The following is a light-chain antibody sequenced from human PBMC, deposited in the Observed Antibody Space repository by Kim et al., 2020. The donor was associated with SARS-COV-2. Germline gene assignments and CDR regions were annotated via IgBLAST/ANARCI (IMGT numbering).Light chain of an antibody. J-gene: IGKJ5*01. CDR3: QKYNSAPLIT. V-gene: IGKV1-27*01. Sequence: IPLPPSPSSLSASVGDRVTITCRASQGISNYLAWYQQKPGKVPKLLIYAASTLQSGGPSRFSGRGSGTAFTLTISSLQPEDVATYYCQKYNSAPLITFGQGTRLEIK. CDR2: AAS. CDR1: QGISNY.